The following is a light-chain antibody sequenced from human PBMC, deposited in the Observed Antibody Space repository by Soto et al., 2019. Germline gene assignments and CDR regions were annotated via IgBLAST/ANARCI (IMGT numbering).Light chain of an antibody. Sequence: DIQMTQSPSSLSASVGDRVTITCQASQAITYYLNWYQQKPGKAPDLLIYAASSLQSGVPSRFSGSGSGTDFTLTISSLQPEDFATYYCQQSYSSPYSFGQGTKLEIK. CDR1: QAITYY. V-gene: IGKV1-39*01. J-gene: IGKJ2*03. CDR3: QQSYSSPYS. CDR2: AAS.